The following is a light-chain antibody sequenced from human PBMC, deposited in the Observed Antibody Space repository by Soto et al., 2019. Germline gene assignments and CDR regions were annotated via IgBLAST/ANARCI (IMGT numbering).Light chain of an antibody. V-gene: IGKV1-5*01. CDR1: QTVERW. Sequence: DIQMTQSPSTLPASVGDRVTISCRASQTVERWLAWYQQKPGKAPNLLISDVSSLERGVPSRFSGSGSATEFTLTISGLQSDDFATYYCQQYKYYVWTFGQGTKV. J-gene: IGKJ1*01. CDR2: DVS. CDR3: QQYKYYVWT.